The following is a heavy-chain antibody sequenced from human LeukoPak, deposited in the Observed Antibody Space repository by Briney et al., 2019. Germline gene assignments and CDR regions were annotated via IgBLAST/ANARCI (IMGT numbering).Heavy chain of an antibody. V-gene: IGHV1-2*04. CDR1: GFTFSSYG. CDR3: ARVRCSSTSCYHDAFDI. Sequence: GGSLRLSCAASGFTFSSYGMHWVRQAPGQGLEWMGWINPNSGGTNYAQKFQGWVTMTRDTSISTAYMELSRLRSDDTAVYYCARVRCSSTSCYHDAFDIWGQGTMVTVSS. CDR2: INPNSGGT. D-gene: IGHD2-2*01. J-gene: IGHJ3*02.